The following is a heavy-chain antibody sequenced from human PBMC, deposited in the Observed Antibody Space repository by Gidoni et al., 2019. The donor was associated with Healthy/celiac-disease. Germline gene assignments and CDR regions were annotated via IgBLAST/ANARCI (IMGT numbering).Heavy chain of an antibody. J-gene: IGHJ4*02. V-gene: IGHV3-23*01. CDR3: APRDGYIISGDY. CDR1: GVPFSSDA. D-gene: IGHD5-12*01. CDR2: ISGSGGST. Sequence: EVQLLESGGGLVQPGGSLGPSCAASGVPFSSDARSWVRQAPGKGLEWVSAISGSGGSTYYADAVKGRFTISRDNSKNTRYLQMNSLRAEDTAVYYCAPRDGYIISGDYWGQGTLVTVSS.